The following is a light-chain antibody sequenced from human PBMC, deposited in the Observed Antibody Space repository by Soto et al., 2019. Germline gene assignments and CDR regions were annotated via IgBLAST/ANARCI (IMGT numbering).Light chain of an antibody. J-gene: IGKJ1*01. CDR2: AAS. V-gene: IGKV1-39*01. Sequence: DIQMTQSPSSLSACVGDRVTITCRASQSISSYLNWYQQKPGKAPKLLIYAASSLQSGVPSRFSGSGSGTDFTLTISSLQPEDFATYYCQQSYSTHSWTFGQGTKVDIK. CDR3: QQSYSTHSWT. CDR1: QSISSY.